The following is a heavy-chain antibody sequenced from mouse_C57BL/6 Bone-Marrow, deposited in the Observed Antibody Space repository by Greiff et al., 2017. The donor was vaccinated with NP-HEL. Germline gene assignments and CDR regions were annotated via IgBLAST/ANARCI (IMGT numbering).Heavy chain of an antibody. CDR2: IWSGGST. CDR3: ARPYAYFDV. J-gene: IGHJ1*03. V-gene: IGHV2-2*01. CDR1: GFSLTSYG. Sequence: VQLQQSGPGLVQPSQSLSITCTVSGFSLTSYGVHWVRQSPGKGLEWLGVIWSGGSTDYNAAFISRLSISKDNSKSQVFFKMNSLQADDTAIYYCARPYAYFDVWGTGTTVTVSS.